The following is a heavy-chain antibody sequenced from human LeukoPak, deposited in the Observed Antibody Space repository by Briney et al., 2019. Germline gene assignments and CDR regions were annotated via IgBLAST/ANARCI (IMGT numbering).Heavy chain of an antibody. CDR3: AKRRVGATFYYFDY. Sequence: PGGSLRLSCAASGFTFSSYGMSWVRQAPGKGLEWVSAISGSGGSTYYADSVKGRFTISRDNSKNTLYLQMNSLRAEDTAVYYCAKRRVGATFYYFDYWGQGTLVTVSS. D-gene: IGHD1-26*01. J-gene: IGHJ4*02. CDR2: ISGSGGST. V-gene: IGHV3-23*01. CDR1: GFTFSSYG.